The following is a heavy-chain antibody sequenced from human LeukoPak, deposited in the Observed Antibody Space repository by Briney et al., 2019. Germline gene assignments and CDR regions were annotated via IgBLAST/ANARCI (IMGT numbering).Heavy chain of an antibody. D-gene: IGHD3-3*01. J-gene: IGHJ4*02. V-gene: IGHV1-46*01. CDR2: INPSGAST. Sequence: ASVKVSCKASEYTFTSYYMHWVRQAPGQGLEWMGIINPSGASTNYAQKFQGRVTMTRDTSTSTVYMELSSLRSEDTAVYYCATRNAMDYDFWSGPTDYWGQGTLVPVSS. CDR1: EYTFTSYY. CDR3: ATRNAMDYDFWSGPTDY.